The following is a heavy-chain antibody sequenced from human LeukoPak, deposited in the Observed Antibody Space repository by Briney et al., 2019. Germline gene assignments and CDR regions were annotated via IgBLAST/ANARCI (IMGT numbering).Heavy chain of an antibody. V-gene: IGHV3-30-3*01. CDR3: ARGGLYIDY. D-gene: IGHD3-10*01. J-gene: IGHJ4*02. CDR2: ISYDASNK. CDR1: GFTFSTYA. Sequence: GGSLRLSCSASGFTFSTYAMHWVRQAPGKGLEWVAFISYDASNKYYADSVKGRFTTSRDNSKNTLYLQMNSLRAEDTAMYYCARGGLYIDYWGQGTLVTVSS.